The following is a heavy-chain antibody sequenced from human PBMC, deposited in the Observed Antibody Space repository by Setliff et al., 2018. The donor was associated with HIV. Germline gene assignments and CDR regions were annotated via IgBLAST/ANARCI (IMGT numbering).Heavy chain of an antibody. Sequence: SETLSLTCNVSGNFISRDIYFWSWIRQPAGKGLEWLGHIYASGVTTHNPSLKSRVIISVDTSRSQFSLTLKSVTAADWAIYYCVTGPGGPVGRDPPNGYWGQGTLVTVSS. CDR3: VTGPGGPVGRDPPNGY. CDR2: IYASGVT. V-gene: IGHV4-61*09. D-gene: IGHD2-8*01. J-gene: IGHJ4*02. CDR1: GNFISRDIYF.